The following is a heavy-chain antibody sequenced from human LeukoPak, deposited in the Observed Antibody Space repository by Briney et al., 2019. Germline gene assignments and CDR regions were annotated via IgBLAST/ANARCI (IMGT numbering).Heavy chain of an antibody. CDR2: INAGNGNT. D-gene: IGHD3-3*01. CDR3: ARDGARKIFGVVIGRQKNWFDP. J-gene: IGHJ5*02. Sequence: ASVKVSCKASGDTFTSYAMHWVRQAPGQRLEWMGWINAGNGNTKYSQKFQGRVTITRDTSASTAYMELSSLRSEDTAVYYCARDGARKIFGVVIGRQKNWFDPWGEGTRVTVSS. V-gene: IGHV1-3*01. CDR1: GDTFTSYA.